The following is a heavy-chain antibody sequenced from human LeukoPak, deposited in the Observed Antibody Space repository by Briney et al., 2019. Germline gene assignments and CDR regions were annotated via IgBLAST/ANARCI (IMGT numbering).Heavy chain of an antibody. D-gene: IGHD3-9*01. J-gene: IGHJ4*02. CDR1: GGSFSGYY. V-gene: IGHV4-34*01. CDR3: ARAVLRYFDWLLLPLGY. CDR2: INHSGST. Sequence: PSETLSLTCAVYGGSFSGYYWSWIRQPPGKGLEWIGEINHSGSTNYNPSLKSRVTISVDTSKNQFSLKLSSVTAADTAVYYCARAVLRYFDWLLLPLGYWGQGTLVTVSS.